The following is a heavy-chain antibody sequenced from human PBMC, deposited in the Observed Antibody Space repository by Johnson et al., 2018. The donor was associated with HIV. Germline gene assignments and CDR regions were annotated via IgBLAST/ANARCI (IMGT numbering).Heavy chain of an antibody. CDR1: GFTFSSYG. V-gene: IGHV3-33*01. Sequence: QMQLVESGGGVVQPGRSLRLSCAASGFTFSSYGMHWVRQAPGKGLEWVADIKCDGSEKYYVDSVKGRLTISRDNAKNSLYLQMNSLKTEDTAVYYCRSWGSSGYYAPFYHDAFDIWGQGTMVTVSS. J-gene: IGHJ3*02. D-gene: IGHD3-22*01. CDR2: IKCDGSEK. CDR3: RSWGSSGYYAPFYHDAFDI.